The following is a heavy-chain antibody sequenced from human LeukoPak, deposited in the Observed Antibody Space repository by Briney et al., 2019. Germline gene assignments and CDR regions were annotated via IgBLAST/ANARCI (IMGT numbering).Heavy chain of an antibody. CDR1: GGSISSGGYY. CDR2: IYHSGST. D-gene: IGHD6-6*01. J-gene: IGHJ4*02. CDR3: ARGTPIAALRPFDY. Sequence: SETLSLTCTVSGGSISSGGYYWSWIRQPPGKGLEWIGYIYHSGSTYYNPSLKSRVTISVDRSKNQFSLKLSSVTAADTAVYYCARGTPIAALRPFDYWGQGTLVTVSS. V-gene: IGHV4-30-2*01.